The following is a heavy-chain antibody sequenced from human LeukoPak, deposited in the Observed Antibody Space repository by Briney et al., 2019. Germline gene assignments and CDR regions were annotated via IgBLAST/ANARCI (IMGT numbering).Heavy chain of an antibody. CDR1: GGSFSGYY. V-gene: IGHV4-34*01. CDR2: INHSGST. CDR3: ARGADTAMVFSVFEVRNWFDP. Sequence: SETLSLTCAVYGGSFSGYYWSWIRQPPGKGLEWIGEINHSGSTNYNPSLKSRVTISVDTSKNQFSLKLSSVTAADTAVYYCARGADTAMVFSVFEVRNWFDPWGQGTLVTVSS. D-gene: IGHD5-18*01. J-gene: IGHJ5*02.